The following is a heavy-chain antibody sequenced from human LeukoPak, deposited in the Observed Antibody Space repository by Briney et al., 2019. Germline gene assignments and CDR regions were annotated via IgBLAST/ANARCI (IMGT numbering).Heavy chain of an antibody. V-gene: IGHV3-30*18. D-gene: IGHD1-26*01. CDR3: AKGWGALDY. J-gene: IGHJ4*02. Sequence: PGGSLRLSSAASGFTFSSYGMHWVRQAPGKGLEWVAVISYDGSNKYYADSVKGRFTISRDNSKNTLYLQMNSLRAEDTAVYYCAKGWGALDYWGQGTLVTVSS. CDR2: ISYDGSNK. CDR1: GFTFSSYG.